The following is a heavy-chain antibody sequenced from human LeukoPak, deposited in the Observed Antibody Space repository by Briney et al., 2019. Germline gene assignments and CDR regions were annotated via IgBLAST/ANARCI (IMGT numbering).Heavy chain of an antibody. V-gene: IGHV1-8*01. J-gene: IGHJ4*02. CDR2: MNPNSGNT. CDR3: ARAFSGGWSTYGGY. CDR1: GYTFISYD. Sequence: ASVNVSCRASGYTFISYDINWVRQAAGQGPEWMGWMNPNSGNTGYAQKFQGRVTMTRNTSITTAYMELSSLTSEDTAVYYCARAFSGGWSTYGGYWGQGTLVTVSS. D-gene: IGHD6-19*01.